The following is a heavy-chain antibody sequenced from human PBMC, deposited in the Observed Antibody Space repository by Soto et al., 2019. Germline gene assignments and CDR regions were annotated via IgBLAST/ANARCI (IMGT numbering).Heavy chain of an antibody. D-gene: IGHD1-26*01. CDR1: GGTFSSYA. V-gene: IGHV1-69*06. CDR2: IIPIFGTA. Sequence: SVKVSCKASGGTFSSYAISWVRQAPGQGLEWMGGIIPIFGTANYAQKFQGRVTITADKPTSTAYMELSSLRSEDTAVYYCASSGSSSDAFDIWGQGTTVTVSS. CDR3: ASSGSSSDAFDI. J-gene: IGHJ3*02.